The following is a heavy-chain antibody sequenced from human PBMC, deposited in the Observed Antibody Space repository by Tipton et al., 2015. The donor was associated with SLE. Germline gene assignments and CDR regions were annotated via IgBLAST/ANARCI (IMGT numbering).Heavy chain of an antibody. J-gene: IGHJ2*01. Sequence: QLVQSGAEVKKPGESLTISCKGSGYRFTSYWIGWVRQMPGKGLEWRGIIDPGDSDTRYSPSFQGQVTTSADKSISTAYLQWSSLKASDTAMYYCARHGREVNWYFDLWGRGTLVTVSS. CDR1: GYRFTSYW. D-gene: IGHD1-26*01. CDR2: IDPGDSDT. CDR3: ARHGREVNWYFDL. V-gene: IGHV5-51*01.